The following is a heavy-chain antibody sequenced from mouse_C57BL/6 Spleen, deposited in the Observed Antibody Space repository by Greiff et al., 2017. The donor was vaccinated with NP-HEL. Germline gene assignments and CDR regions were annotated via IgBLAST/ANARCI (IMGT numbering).Heavy chain of an antibody. CDR1: GYTFTSYW. Sequence: EVQLQQSGPVLARPGASVKMSCKTSGYTFTSYWMHWVKQRPGQGLEWIGAIYPGNSDTSYNQKFKGKAKLTAVTSASTAYMELSSLTNEDSAVYYCTKSYGSPFDYWGQGTTLTVSS. D-gene: IGHD1-1*01. CDR2: IYPGNSDT. J-gene: IGHJ2*01. V-gene: IGHV1-5*01. CDR3: TKSYGSPFDY.